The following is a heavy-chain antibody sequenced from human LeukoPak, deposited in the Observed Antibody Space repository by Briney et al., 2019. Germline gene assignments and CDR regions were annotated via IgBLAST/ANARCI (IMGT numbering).Heavy chain of an antibody. Sequence: ASVKVSCKASGYTLTGYSMHWVRQAPGQGLEWMGRINPNSGGTNYAQNFQGRVTMTRDTSISTAYMELSRLRSDDTAVYYCARLGWSGGSCYFDSWGQGTLVTVSS. J-gene: IGHJ4*02. D-gene: IGHD2-15*01. V-gene: IGHV1-2*06. CDR2: INPNSGGT. CDR1: GYTLTGYS. CDR3: ARLGWSGGSCYFDS.